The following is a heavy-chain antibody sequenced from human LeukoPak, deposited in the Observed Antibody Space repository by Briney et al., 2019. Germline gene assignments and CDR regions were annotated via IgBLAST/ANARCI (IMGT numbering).Heavy chain of an antibody. Sequence: SETLSLTCTVSGGSISSSSYYWGWIRQPLGKGLEWIGSIYYSGSTYYNPSLKSRVTISVDTSKNQFSLKLSSVTAADTAVYYCARQVRRWLQTFDYWGQGTLVTVSS. CDR2: IYYSGST. D-gene: IGHD5-24*01. V-gene: IGHV4-39*01. CDR1: GGSISSSSYY. J-gene: IGHJ4*02. CDR3: ARQVRRWLQTFDY.